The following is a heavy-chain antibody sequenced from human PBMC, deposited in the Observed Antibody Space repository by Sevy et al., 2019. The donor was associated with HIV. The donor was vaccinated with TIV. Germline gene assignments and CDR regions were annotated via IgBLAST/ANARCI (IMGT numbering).Heavy chain of an antibody. CDR3: ARGSLGYCSGGSCYWYYYYGMDV. CDR2: MNPNSGNT. V-gene: IGHV1-8*01. CDR1: GYTFTSYD. Sequence: ASVKVSCKASGYTFTSYDINWVRQATGQGLEWMGWMNPNSGNTGYAQKFQGRVTMTRNTSISTAYMELGSLRSEDTAVYYCARGSLGYCSGGSCYWYYYYGMDVWGQGTTVTVSS. D-gene: IGHD2-15*01. J-gene: IGHJ6*02.